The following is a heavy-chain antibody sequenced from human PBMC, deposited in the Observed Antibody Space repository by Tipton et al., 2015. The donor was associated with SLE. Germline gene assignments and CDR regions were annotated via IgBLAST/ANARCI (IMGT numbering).Heavy chain of an antibody. D-gene: IGHD1-26*01. V-gene: IGHV3-48*01. Sequence: SLRLSCAASGFTFSSYSMNWVRQAPGKGLEGVSYISSSSSTIYYADSVKGRFTISRDNAKNSLYLQMTSLGAEDTAVYYCARDSEWEPPYLDYGGQGTLVPFPS. CDR1: GFTFSSYS. J-gene: IGHJ4*02. CDR3: ARDSEWEPPYLDY. CDR2: ISSSSSTI.